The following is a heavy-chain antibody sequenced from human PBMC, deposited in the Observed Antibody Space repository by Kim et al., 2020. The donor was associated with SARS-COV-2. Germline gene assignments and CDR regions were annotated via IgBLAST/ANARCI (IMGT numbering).Heavy chain of an antibody. J-gene: IGHJ2*01. Sequence: SETLSLTCAVYGGSFSGYYWSWIRQPPGKGLEWIGEINHSGSTNYNPSLKSRVTISVDTSKNQFSLKLSSVTAADTAVYYCARVRGFGVRPPKRYFDLWGRGTLVTVSS. CDR3: ARVRGFGVRPPKRYFDL. CDR2: INHSGST. D-gene: IGHD3-10*01. CDR1: GGSFSGYY. V-gene: IGHV4-34*01.